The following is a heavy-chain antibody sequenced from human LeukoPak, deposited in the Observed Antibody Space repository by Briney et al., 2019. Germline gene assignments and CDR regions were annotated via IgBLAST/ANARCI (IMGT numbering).Heavy chain of an antibody. CDR3: ARGGVATTYYYGMDV. D-gene: IGHD5-12*01. CDR2: MSSDSSFI. J-gene: IGHJ6*02. Sequence: GGSLRLSCEASGFTFSSYWMNWVRQAPGKGLEWVSYMSSDSSFINYADSVKGRFTISRDNAKNSLFLQMDSPRADDTAVYYCARGGVATTYYYGMDVWGQGTTVTVSS. V-gene: IGHV3-21*05. CDR1: GFTFSSYW.